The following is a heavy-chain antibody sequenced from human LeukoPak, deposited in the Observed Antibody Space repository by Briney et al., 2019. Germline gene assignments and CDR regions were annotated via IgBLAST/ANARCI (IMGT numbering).Heavy chain of an antibody. CDR2: ISYSGRT. D-gene: IGHD6-13*01. Sequence: SETLSLTCTVSGGSMSSGDYYWAWVRQPPGKGLVWIGSISYSGRTFYKPSLTSRVAISIDASKNQFSLKLSSVTAADTAVYYCARVIAAARKPYYYYMDVWGKGTTVTVSS. V-gene: IGHV4-39*07. CDR1: GGSMSSGDYY. J-gene: IGHJ6*03. CDR3: ARVIAAARKPYYYYMDV.